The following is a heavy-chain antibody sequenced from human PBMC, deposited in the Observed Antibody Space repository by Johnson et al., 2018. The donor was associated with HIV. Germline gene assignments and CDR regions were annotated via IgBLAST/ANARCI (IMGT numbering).Heavy chain of an antibody. J-gene: IGHJ3*02. D-gene: IGHD4-17*01. CDR3: AEESTPWGADYVGYGFDI. V-gene: IGHV3-30*18. Sequence: QVQLVESGGGLVKPGGSLRLSCAASGFTFRNYGMQWVRQAPGKGLEWVAVISYDGSNKYYADSVKGRFTISRDNAKNSLYLQMNNLRAGDTAVDYCAEESTPWGADYVGYGFDIWGQGTTVPVSS. CDR1: GFTFRNYG. CDR2: ISYDGSNK.